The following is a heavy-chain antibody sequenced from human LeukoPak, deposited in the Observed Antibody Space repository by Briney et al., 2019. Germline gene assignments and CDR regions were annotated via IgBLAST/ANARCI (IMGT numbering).Heavy chain of an antibody. J-gene: IGHJ4*02. D-gene: IGHD3-16*01. V-gene: IGHV1-3*03. Sequence: GASVKVSCKASGYTFTNYAMHWVRQAPGQRLEWMGWINAGHGNTKYSQEFQGRVTITRDTSASTAYMELSSLRSEDTAVYYCARAPYAGERGRAFDYWGQGTLVTVSS. CDR3: ARAPYAGERGRAFDY. CDR1: GYTFTNYA. CDR2: INAGHGNT.